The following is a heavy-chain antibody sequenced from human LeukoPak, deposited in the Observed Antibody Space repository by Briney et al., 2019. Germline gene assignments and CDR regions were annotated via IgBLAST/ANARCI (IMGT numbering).Heavy chain of an antibody. CDR3: ARRWLSYFDC. CDR2: IDPNSGDT. V-gene: IGHV1-2*02. CDR1: GYTFTGYY. D-gene: IGHD5-12*01. J-gene: IGHJ4*02. Sequence: ASVKVSCKASGYTFTGYYIHWVRQAPGPGLEWMGWIDPNSGDTDYAQKFQGRVTMTRDTSISTAYMELSRLRSDDTAVFYCARRWLSYFDCWGQGTLVTVSS.